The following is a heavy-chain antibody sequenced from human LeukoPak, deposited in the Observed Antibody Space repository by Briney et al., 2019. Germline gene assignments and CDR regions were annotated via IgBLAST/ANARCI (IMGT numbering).Heavy chain of an antibody. V-gene: IGHV1-69*04. CDR3: ARDVALDQEVDY. Sequence: SVKVSCKASVGTFSSYAISWVRHAPGQGLEWMGRIIPVLGIANYAQKFQGRVTITADKSTSKAYTELRSLRSEDTAVYYCARDVALDQEVDYWGQGTLVTVSS. CDR1: VGTFSSYA. J-gene: IGHJ4*02. D-gene: IGHD2-15*01. CDR2: IIPVLGIA.